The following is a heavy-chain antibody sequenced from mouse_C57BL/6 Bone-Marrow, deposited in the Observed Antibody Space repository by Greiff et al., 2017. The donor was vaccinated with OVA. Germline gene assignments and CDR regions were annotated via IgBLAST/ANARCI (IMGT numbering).Heavy chain of an antibody. D-gene: IGHD2-4*01. CDR3: ARYYEDFDY. CDR2: INPNNGGT. V-gene: IGHV1-26*01. Sequence: EVQLQQSGPELVKPGASVKISCKASGYTFTDYYMNWVKQSHGKSLEWIGDINPNNGGTSYNQKFKGKATLTVDKSSSTAYMELRSLTSEDSAVYYCARYYEDFDYWGQGTTLTVSS. CDR1: GYTFTDYY. J-gene: IGHJ2*01.